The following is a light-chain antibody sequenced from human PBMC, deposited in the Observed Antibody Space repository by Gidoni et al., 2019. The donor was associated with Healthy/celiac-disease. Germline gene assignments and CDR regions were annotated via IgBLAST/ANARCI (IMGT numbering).Light chain of an antibody. J-gene: IGLJ3*02. CDR2: YVS. CDR3: SSYTSSSTWV. Sequence: QSALTQPASVSGSPGQSSIISRTGTSSYVGGYNYVSWYQQHPHKAPKLMVYYVSNQPSGVSNSFSGLQAEDEADYYCSSYTSSSTWVFGGGTKLTVL. V-gene: IGLV2-14*03. CDR1: SSYVGGYNY.